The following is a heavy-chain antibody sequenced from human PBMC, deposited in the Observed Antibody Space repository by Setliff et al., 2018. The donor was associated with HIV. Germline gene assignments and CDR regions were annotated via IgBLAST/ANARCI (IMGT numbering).Heavy chain of an antibody. J-gene: IGHJ1*01. Sequence: PSETLSLTCTVSGGSISSSSYYWGWIRQPPGKGLEWIGSIYYSGSTFYSSSLRSRLTISVDTSKNQFSLKLSSVTAADTAVYYCARLGRAGRYFQHWGQGTLVTVSS. CDR3: ARLGRAGRYFQH. CDR1: GGSISSSSYY. CDR2: IYYSGST. V-gene: IGHV4-39*01.